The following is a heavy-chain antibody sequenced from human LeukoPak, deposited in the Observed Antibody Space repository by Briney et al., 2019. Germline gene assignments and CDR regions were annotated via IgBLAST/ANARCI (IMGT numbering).Heavy chain of an antibody. CDR1: GGSISSGGYY. D-gene: IGHD1-20*01. J-gene: IGHJ4*02. CDR3: ATTTITGTSLIEDGGVRDY. CDR2: IYYSGST. Sequence: MSSETLSLTCTVSGGSISSGGYYWSWIRQHPGKGLEWIGYIYYSGSTYYNPSLKSRVTISVDTSKNQFSLKLSSVTAADTAVYYCATTTITGTSLIEDGGVRDYWGQGTLVTVSS. V-gene: IGHV4-31*03.